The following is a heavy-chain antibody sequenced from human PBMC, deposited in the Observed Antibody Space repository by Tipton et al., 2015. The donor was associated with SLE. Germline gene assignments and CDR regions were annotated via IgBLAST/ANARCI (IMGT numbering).Heavy chain of an antibody. CDR2: IWYDGSNK. V-gene: IGHV3-33*01. Sequence: AASGFTFSSYGMHWVRQAPGKGLEWVAVIWYDGSNKYYADSVKGRFTISRDNSKNTLYLQMNSLRAEDTAVYYCAREYSSGWYNAFDIWGQGTMVTVSS. D-gene: IGHD6-19*01. CDR3: AREYSSGWYNAFDI. CDR1: GFTFSSYG. J-gene: IGHJ3*02.